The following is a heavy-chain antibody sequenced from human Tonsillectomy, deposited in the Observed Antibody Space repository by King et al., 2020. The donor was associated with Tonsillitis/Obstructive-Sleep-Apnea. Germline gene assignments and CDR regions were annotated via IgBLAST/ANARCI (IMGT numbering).Heavy chain of an antibody. D-gene: IGHD6-19*01. V-gene: IGHV3-23*04. Sequence: VQLVESGGDLVQPGGSLRLSCAASGFTFSSYAMSWVRQAPGKGLEWVSAISGSGGSTYYADSVKGRFTISRDNSKNTLYLQMNSLRAEDTAVYYCVKDYEYSSGWYDLYCWGQGTLVTVSS. CDR2: ISGSGGST. J-gene: IGHJ4*02. CDR1: GFTFSSYA. CDR3: VKDYEYSSGWYDLYC.